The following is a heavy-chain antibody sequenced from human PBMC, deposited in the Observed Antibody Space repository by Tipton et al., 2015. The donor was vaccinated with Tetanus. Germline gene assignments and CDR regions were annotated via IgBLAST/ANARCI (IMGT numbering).Heavy chain of an antibody. CDR3: ARANYDFPKKGPFDS. D-gene: IGHD3-3*01. CDR1: GGPVSSSNW. Sequence: TLSLTCDVSGGPVSSSNWWSWVRQAPGKGLEWIGEIYYSGSTNSNYSLKSRITISQDTSKNQFSLKLTSVTAADTAVYYCARANYDFPKKGPFDSWGQGTLVIVSS. J-gene: IGHJ4*02. V-gene: IGHV4-4*02. CDR2: IYYSGST.